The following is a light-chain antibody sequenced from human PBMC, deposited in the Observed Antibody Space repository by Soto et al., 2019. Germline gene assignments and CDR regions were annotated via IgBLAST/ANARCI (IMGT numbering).Light chain of an antibody. Sequence: QSVLTQPASVSGTRGQSITISCTGSNSDVGIYDFVSWYQHHPGRAPKLIVSEVSNRPSGVSNRFSGYKSGNKAYLTISGLKSEDEADYYCISYTSDDVSYVFAKGTKVTVL. V-gene: IGLV2-14*01. CDR1: NSDVGIYDF. CDR3: ISYTSDDVSYV. J-gene: IGLJ1*01. CDR2: EVS.